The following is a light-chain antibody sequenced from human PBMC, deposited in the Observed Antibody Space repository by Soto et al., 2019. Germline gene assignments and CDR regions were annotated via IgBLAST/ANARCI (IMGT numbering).Light chain of an antibody. V-gene: IGKV2-28*01. CDR3: MQALPIPYT. Sequence: DIVMTQSPLSLPVTPGEPASISCKSSQSLLHSNGYNYLDWYLQKPGQSPQLLIYLGSNRASGVPDRFSGSGSGTDFTLNISRVEAEDVGVYYCMQALPIPYTFGQGTKLEI. CDR2: LGS. J-gene: IGKJ2*01. CDR1: QSLLHSNGYNY.